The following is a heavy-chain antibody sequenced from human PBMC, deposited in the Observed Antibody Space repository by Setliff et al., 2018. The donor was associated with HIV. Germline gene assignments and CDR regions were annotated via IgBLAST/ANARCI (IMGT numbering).Heavy chain of an antibody. V-gene: IGHV4-59*08. D-gene: IGHD3-9*01. CDR3: ASYDILTGYSI. J-gene: IGHJ4*02. Sequence: SETLSLTCTVSGGSISSHFWSWIRQPPGKGLEWIGSIYHSGSTYYNPSLKSRVTISVDTSKNQFSLKLSSVTAADTAVYYCASYDILTGYSIWGQGTLVTVSS. CDR2: IYHSGST. CDR1: GGSISSHF.